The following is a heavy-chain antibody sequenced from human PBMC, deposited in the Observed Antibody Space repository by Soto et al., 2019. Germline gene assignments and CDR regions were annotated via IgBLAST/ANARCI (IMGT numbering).Heavy chain of an antibody. Sequence: ASVKVSCKASGYTFNTYGISWVRQAPGQRLEWMGWISANNGNTNYSQKFQGRVTITRDTSASTAYMELSSLRSEDTAVYYCARGGSLYWYFDLWGRGTLVTVSS. CDR1: GYTFNTYG. D-gene: IGHD1-26*01. CDR2: ISANNGNT. V-gene: IGHV1-18*01. J-gene: IGHJ2*01. CDR3: ARGGSLYWYFDL.